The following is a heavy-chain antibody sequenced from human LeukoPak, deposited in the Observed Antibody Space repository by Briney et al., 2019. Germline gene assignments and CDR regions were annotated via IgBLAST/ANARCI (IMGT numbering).Heavy chain of an antibody. V-gene: IGHV4-61*01. CDR1: GGSVSSDSYF. Sequence: SETLSLTCTVSGGSVSSDSYFCTWIRQPPGKGLEWIGYIYYSGSTNYNPSLQSRVTISLETSKSQISLKLSSVTAADTAVYYCARGQRRLQDYWGQGTLVTVSS. J-gene: IGHJ4*02. CDR3: ARGQRRLQDY. CDR2: IYYSGST.